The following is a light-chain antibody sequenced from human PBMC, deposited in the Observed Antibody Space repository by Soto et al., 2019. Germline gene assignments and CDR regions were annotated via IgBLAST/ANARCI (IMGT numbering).Light chain of an antibody. J-gene: IGKJ1*01. CDR2: AAS. Sequence: DIAMTQSPATLSVSPGDTATLSCRASQGVAGNLGWYQQKPGQAPRLLIYAASSMASGIPVRFSGSGFGTEFTLTISSLQSEDFAVYFCQQNYNTSWTFGQGTKVDIK. CDR1: QGVAGN. V-gene: IGKV3D-15*01. CDR3: QQNYNTSWT.